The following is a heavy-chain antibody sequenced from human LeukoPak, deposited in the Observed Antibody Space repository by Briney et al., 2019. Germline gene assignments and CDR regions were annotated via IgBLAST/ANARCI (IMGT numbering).Heavy chain of an antibody. Sequence: GGSLRLSCAASGFSFSTYAMHWVRQAPGKGLDWVAMIWSDASNQYYADSVKGRFTISRDNSKNTLYLQLNSLRAEDTAVYYCAREGYYYDSSGYNFDYWGQGTLVTVSS. V-gene: IGHV3-33*01. D-gene: IGHD3-22*01. J-gene: IGHJ4*02. CDR3: AREGYYYDSSGYNFDY. CDR2: IWSDASNQ. CDR1: GFSFSTYA.